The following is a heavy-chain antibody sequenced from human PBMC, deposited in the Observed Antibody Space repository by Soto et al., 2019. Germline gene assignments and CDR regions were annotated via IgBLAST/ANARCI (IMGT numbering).Heavy chain of an antibody. D-gene: IGHD3-22*01. J-gene: IGHJ3*02. CDR2: IYHSGST. CDR1: GYSISSGYY. Sequence: KPSETLSLTCAVSGYSISSGYYWGWIRRPPGKGLEWIGSIYHSGSTYYNPSLKSRVTISVDTSKNQFSLKLSSVTAADTAVYYCASPSALLNYDSYAFDIWGQGTMVTVSS. V-gene: IGHV4-38-2*01. CDR3: ASPSALLNYDSYAFDI.